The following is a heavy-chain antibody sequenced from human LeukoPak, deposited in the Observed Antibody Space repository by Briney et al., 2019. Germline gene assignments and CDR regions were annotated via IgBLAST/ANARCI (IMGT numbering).Heavy chain of an antibody. V-gene: IGHV3-7*01. CDR3: TRDRAWQQFDC. J-gene: IGHJ4*02. D-gene: IGHD5-24*01. Sequence: PGGSLRLSCAASGFSFSDYWMTWVRQAPGKGLERVANINQYGSERYYVDSVRGRFTISRDNAKNSLYLQMSSLRDDDTAVYYCTRDRAWQQFDCWGQGTLVTVTS. CDR2: INQYGSER. CDR1: GFSFSDYW.